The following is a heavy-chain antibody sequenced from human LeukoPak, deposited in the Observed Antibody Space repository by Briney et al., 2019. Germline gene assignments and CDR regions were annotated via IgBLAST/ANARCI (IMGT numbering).Heavy chain of an antibody. CDR3: ARAIFGVVIASSPRGYYYYYMDV. D-gene: IGHD3-3*01. CDR2: MNPNSGNT. J-gene: IGHJ6*03. Sequence: ASVKVSCKASGYTFTSYDINWVRQATGQGLEWMGWMNPNSGNTGCAQKFQGRVTMTRNTSISTAYMELSSLRSEDTAVYYCARAIFGVVIASSPRGYYYYYMDVWGKGTTVTVSS. CDR1: GYTFTSYD. V-gene: IGHV1-8*01.